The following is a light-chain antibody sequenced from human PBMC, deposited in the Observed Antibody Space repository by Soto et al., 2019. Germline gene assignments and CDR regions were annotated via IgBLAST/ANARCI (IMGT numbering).Light chain of an antibody. CDR3: QSYDGSLSGYV. J-gene: IGLJ1*01. V-gene: IGLV1-40*01. Sequence: QSVLTQPPSVSGAPGQRVTISCTGSSANIGAGFDVHWYQQLPGTAPELVIYGNNNRPSGVPDRFSGSKSGTSASLAITGLQAEDEADYYCQSYDGSLSGYVFGTGTKSPS. CDR1: SANIGAGFD. CDR2: GNN.